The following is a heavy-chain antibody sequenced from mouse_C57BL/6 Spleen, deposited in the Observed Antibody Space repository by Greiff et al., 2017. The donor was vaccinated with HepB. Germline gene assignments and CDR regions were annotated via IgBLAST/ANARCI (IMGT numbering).Heavy chain of an antibody. CDR2: IYPRSGNT. CDR3: ASTVEGPN. CDR1: GYTFTSYG. V-gene: IGHV1-81*01. J-gene: IGHJ3*01. D-gene: IGHD1-1*01. Sequence: VKLQESGAELARPGASVKLSCKASGYTFTSYGISWVKQRTGQGLEWIGEIYPRSGNTYYNEKFKGKATLTADKSSSTAYMELRSLTSEDSAVYFCASTVEGPNWGQGTLVTVSA.